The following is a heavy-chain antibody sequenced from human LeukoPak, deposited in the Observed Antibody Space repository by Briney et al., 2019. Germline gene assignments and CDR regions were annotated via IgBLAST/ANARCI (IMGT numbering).Heavy chain of an antibody. CDR2: IYNGDTT. V-gene: IGHV3-53*01. Sequence: GGSLRLSCAASGFTVSSNYMSWVRQAPGKGLEWVSVIYNGDTTFYADSVKGRFTISRDNSKNTLYLQMNSLRAEDTAVYYCALLDRSGWYCIDNWGQGTLVTVSS. CDR3: ALLDRSGWYCIDN. J-gene: IGHJ4*02. D-gene: IGHD6-19*01. CDR1: GFTVSSNY.